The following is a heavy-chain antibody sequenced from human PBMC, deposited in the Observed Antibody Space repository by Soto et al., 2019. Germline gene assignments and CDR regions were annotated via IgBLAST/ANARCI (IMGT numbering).Heavy chain of an antibody. Sequence: EVQLLESGGGLVQPGGSLRLSCAASGFTFSSSAMTWVRPPPRKALEWVSAISGSGGSTYYADSVKGRFTISRDNSKNTLYLQMNSLRAEDTAVYYCAKGRGTMVRGEFDYWGQGTLVTVSS. V-gene: IGHV3-23*01. CDR3: AKGRGTMVRGEFDY. J-gene: IGHJ4*02. CDR1: GFTFSSSA. D-gene: IGHD3-10*01. CDR2: ISGSGGST.